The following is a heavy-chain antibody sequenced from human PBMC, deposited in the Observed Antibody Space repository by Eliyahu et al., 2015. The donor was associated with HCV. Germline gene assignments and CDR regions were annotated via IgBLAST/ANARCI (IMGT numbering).Heavy chain of an antibody. V-gene: IGHV3-7*01. J-gene: IGHJ4*02. CDR3: VASTGLAPCGGDCWDYDY. Sequence: EVQLVESGGGLVQRGGSLRLSCAASGFTFTDYWMXWVRQAPGKGLEWVANIQQDGSAKYYVDSVKGRFSFSRDNARNLVYLQMNSLRVEDTAVYYCVASTGLAPCGGDCWDYDYWGRGTLVTVSS. CDR2: IQQDGSAK. CDR1: GFTFTDYW. D-gene: IGHD2-21*02.